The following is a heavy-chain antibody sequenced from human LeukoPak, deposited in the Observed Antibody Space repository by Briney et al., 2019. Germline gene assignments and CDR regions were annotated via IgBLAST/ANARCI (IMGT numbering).Heavy chain of an antibody. V-gene: IGHV4-30-4*01. J-gene: IGHJ5*02. CDR3: ARKYPDHWFDP. Sequence: PSETLSLTCTVSGGSITSGNHYWSWIRQPPGKGLEWIGYIFYTGSTNYSPSLKSRVSISVDTFKNQFSLKLSSVTAADTAVYYCARKYPDHWFDPWGQGTLVTVSS. D-gene: IGHD6-6*01. CDR2: IFYTGST. CDR1: GGSITSGNHY.